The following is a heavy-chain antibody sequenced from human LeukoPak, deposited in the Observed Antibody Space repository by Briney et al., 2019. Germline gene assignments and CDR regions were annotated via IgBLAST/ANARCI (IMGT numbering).Heavy chain of an antibody. J-gene: IGHJ4*02. CDR1: GFTFNHYG. CDR2: ICSDGTNT. D-gene: IGHD4-11*01. CDR3: ARDAQRGFDYSNSLQY. V-gene: IGHV3-33*01. Sequence: GASLRLSCAATGFTFNHYGMHWVRQAPGKGLEWVAVICSDGTNTYYADSVKGRFTITRDDSEKTVYLQLKSLRPEDTGVYYCARDAQRGFDYSNSLQYWGQGTPVTVST.